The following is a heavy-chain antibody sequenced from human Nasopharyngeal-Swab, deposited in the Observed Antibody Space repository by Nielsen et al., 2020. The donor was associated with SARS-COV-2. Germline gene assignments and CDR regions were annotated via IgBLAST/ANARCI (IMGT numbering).Heavy chain of an antibody. CDR3: ATYSSGWYEGDFDY. CDR2: ISYSGRT. J-gene: IGHJ4*02. Sequence: SETLSLTCTVSGGSISSNNYYWGWIRQPPGEGLEWIGNISYSGRTYYNPSLKSRVTISVDTSKNQFSLKLSSVTAADTAVYYCATYSSGWYEGDFDYWGQGTLVTVSS. D-gene: IGHD6-19*01. V-gene: IGHV4-39*01. CDR1: GGSISSNNYY.